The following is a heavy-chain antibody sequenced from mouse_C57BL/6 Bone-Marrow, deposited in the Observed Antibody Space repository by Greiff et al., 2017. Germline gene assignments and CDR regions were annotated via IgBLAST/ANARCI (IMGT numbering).Heavy chain of an antibody. CDR2: IWSGGST. V-gene: IGHV2-2*01. J-gene: IGHJ4*01. D-gene: IGHD2-5*01. CDR1: GFSLTSYG. CDR3: ARIYSNIYYAMDY. Sequence: QVQLQQSGPGLVQPSQSLSITCTVSGFSLTSYGVHWVRQSPGKGLEWLGVIWSGGSTDYNAAFISRLSISKDNSKSQVFFKMNSLQADDTAIYYCARIYSNIYYAMDYWGQGTSVTVSS.